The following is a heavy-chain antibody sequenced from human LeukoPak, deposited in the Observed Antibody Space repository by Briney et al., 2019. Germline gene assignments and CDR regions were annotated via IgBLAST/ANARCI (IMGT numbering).Heavy chain of an antibody. CDR3: ARDPDQVVGANFDY. CDR1: GFTFRSDW. D-gene: IGHD2-2*01. V-gene: IGHV3-7*01. Sequence: GGSLRLSCTASGFTFRSDWMNWVRQAPGKGLEWLANINQDGSKKYYLDSVKGRFTISRDNAKNSLYLQMNSLRAEDTAVYYCARDPDQVVGANFDYWGQGTLVTVSS. CDR2: INQDGSKK. J-gene: IGHJ4*02.